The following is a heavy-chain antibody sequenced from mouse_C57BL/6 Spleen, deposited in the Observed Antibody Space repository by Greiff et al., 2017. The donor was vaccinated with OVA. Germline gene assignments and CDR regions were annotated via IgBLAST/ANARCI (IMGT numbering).Heavy chain of an antibody. J-gene: IGHJ4*01. D-gene: IGHD2-13*01. CDR1: GYAFSSSW. Sequence: VQLQQSGPELVKPGASVKISCKASGYAFSSSWMNWVKQRPGKGLEWIGRIYPGDGDTNYNGKFKGKATLTADKSSSTAYMQLSSLTSEDSAVYFGARRVYYSEGYAMDYWGQGTSVTVSS. CDR3: ARRVYYSEGYAMDY. V-gene: IGHV1-82*01. CDR2: IYPGDGDT.